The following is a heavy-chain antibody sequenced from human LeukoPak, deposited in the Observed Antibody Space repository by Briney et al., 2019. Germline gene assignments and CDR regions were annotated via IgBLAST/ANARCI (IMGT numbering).Heavy chain of an antibody. J-gene: IGHJ4*02. CDR2: ISYDGSNK. D-gene: IGHD5-18*01. V-gene: IGHV3-30*18. CDR3: AKAHTAMVRGYFDY. CDR1: GFSFSSYA. Sequence: GGSLRLSCAASGFSFSSYALSWVRQAPGKGLEWVAVISYDGSNKYYADSVKGRFTISRDNSKNTLYLKMNSLRAEDTAVYYCAKAHTAMVRGYFDYWGQGTLVTVSS.